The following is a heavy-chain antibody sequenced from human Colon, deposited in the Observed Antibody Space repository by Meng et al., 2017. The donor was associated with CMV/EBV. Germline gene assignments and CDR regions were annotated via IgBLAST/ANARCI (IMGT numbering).Heavy chain of an antibody. Sequence: GGSLRLSCKASGYDFPNYWIAWVRQMPGKGLEWMGSVYPGDFDTKYSPSFQGQVTMSADKSTNTAYLQWNSLKASDTAMYYCARPQHIGYHGFHVWGQGTTVTVSS. D-gene: IGHD5-12*01. CDR1: GYDFPNYW. CDR2: VYPGDFDT. V-gene: IGHV5-51*01. J-gene: IGHJ6*02. CDR3: ARPQHIGYHGFHV.